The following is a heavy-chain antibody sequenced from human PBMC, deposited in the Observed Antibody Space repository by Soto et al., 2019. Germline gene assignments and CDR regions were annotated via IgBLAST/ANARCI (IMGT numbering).Heavy chain of an antibody. CDR1: ARSISSYS. V-gene: IGHV4-59*01. D-gene: IGHD2-2*01. Sequence: PETLSLTCTVSARSISSYSWSWIRQPPGKGLEWIGDIFYTGSTNYNPSLKSRVTISVDTSKNQFSLKLSSVTAADTAVYYCGALCSSTWCYGMDVWGQGTTVTVSS. CDR2: IFYTGST. CDR3: GALCSSTWCYGMDV. J-gene: IGHJ6*02.